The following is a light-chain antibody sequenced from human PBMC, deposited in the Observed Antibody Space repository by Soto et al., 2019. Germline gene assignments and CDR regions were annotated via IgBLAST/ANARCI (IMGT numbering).Light chain of an antibody. J-gene: IGKJ2*02. Sequence: DIQMTQSPSTLSASVGDRVTITCRASQSISSWLAWYQQKPGKAPKLLIYDASSLESGVPSRFSGSGSGTEFTLTISGLQPDDFATYYCQQDNSYPRTFGQGTKLEIK. V-gene: IGKV1-5*01. CDR3: QQDNSYPRT. CDR1: QSISSW. CDR2: DAS.